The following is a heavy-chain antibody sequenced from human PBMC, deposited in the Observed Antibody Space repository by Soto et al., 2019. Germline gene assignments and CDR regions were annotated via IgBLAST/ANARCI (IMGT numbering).Heavy chain of an antibody. J-gene: IGHJ6*02. CDR2: IWYDGSNK. V-gene: IGHV3-33*01. Sequence: QVQLVESEGGVVQPGRSLRLSCAASGFTFSTYGMHWVRQAPGKGLEWVAVIWYDGSNKYYADSVKGRFTISRDNSKNTLYLQMNSLRDEDTAVYYCAREDTIVVPAAMESGFYYGMDVWGQGTTVTVSS. D-gene: IGHD2-2*01. CDR3: AREDTIVVPAAMESGFYYGMDV. CDR1: GFTFSTYG.